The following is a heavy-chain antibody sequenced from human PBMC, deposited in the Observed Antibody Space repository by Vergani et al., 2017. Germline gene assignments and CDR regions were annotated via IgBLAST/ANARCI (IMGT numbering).Heavy chain of an antibody. CDR2: ISYDGSNK. CDR1: GFTFSSYG. V-gene: IGHV3-30*18. CDR3: AKGGTMPLDY. J-gene: IGHJ4*02. D-gene: IGHD2-2*01. Sequence: QVQLVESGGGVVQPGRSLRLSCAASGFTFSSYGMHWVRQAPGKGLEWVAVISYDGSNKYYADSVKGRFTISRDNSKNTLYLQMNSLRAKDTAVYYCAKGGTMPLDYWGQGTLVTVSS.